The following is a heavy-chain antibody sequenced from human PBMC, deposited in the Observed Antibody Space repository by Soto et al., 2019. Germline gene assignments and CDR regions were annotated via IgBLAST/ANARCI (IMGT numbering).Heavy chain of an antibody. CDR1: GYTFTGYY. D-gene: IGHD1-26*01. Sequence: QVQLVQSGAEVKKPGASVKVSCKASGYTFTGYYMHWVRQAPGQGLEWMGWINPNSGGTNYAQKFQGWVTMTRDPSSSTAYMELSRLRSDDTAVYYCASAKTSGPGGGTTTSFDYWGQGTLVTVSS. CDR3: ASAKTSGPGGGTTTSFDY. V-gene: IGHV1-2*04. CDR2: INPNSGGT. J-gene: IGHJ4*02.